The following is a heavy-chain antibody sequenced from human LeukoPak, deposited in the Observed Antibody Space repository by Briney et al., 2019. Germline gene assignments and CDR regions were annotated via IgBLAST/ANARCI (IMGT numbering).Heavy chain of an antibody. CDR1: GFTFSSYE. J-gene: IGHJ5*01. Sequence: GGSLRLSCAASGFTFSSYEMNWVRQAPGKGLEWVSSIDLNGNHINYADSVKDRFTISRDNAKNSLFLQMDSLRVEDTAVYYCARDRGLGLPNWFTSWGQGTLVTVSS. CDR3: ARDRGLGLPNWFTS. D-gene: IGHD2-15*01. V-gene: IGHV3-21*01. CDR2: IDLNGNHI.